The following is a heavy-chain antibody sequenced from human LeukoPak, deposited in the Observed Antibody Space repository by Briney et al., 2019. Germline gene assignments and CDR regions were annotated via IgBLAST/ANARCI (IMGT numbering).Heavy chain of an antibody. D-gene: IGHD1-26*01. Sequence: PSETLSLTCTVSAYSISNGFLWGWIRQPPGKGLEWIGSIYHSGTTYYNPSLKSRVTMSVDTSKNQFSLKLSSVTAADTAVYYCTRLSHVAGAAKVSWFDPWGQGTLFTVSS. CDR1: AYSISNGFL. V-gene: IGHV4-38-2*02. CDR2: IYHSGTT. CDR3: TRLSHVAGAAKVSWFDP. J-gene: IGHJ5*02.